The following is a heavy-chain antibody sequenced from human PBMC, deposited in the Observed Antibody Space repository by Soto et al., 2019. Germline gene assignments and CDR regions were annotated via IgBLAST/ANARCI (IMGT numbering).Heavy chain of an antibody. CDR1: GFTFSSYS. CDR3: ARTLGYCSSTSCPSGFDY. D-gene: IGHD2-2*01. CDR2: ISSSSSYI. V-gene: IGHV3-21*01. Sequence: GGSLRLSCAASGFTFSSYSMNWVRQAPGKGLEWVSSISSSSSYIYYADSVKGRFTISRDNAKDSLYLQMNSLRAEDTAVYYCARTLGYCSSTSCPSGFDYWGQGTLVTVS. J-gene: IGHJ4*02.